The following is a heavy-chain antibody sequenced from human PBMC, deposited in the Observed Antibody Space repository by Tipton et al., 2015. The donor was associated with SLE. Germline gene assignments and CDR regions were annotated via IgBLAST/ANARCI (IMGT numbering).Heavy chain of an antibody. CDR2: IDNSGGGT. CDR1: GFSLDSHY. V-gene: IGHV3-23*01. CDR3: AKGGAVAATALDY. J-gene: IGHJ4*02. D-gene: IGHD6-19*01. Sequence: SLRLSCTASGFSLDSHYMTWVRQPPGKGLDWVATIDNSGGGTFYADSVKGRFTISSDSSKNTLSLQMTSLRADDTAVYYCAKGGAVAATALDYWGQGTLVTVTS.